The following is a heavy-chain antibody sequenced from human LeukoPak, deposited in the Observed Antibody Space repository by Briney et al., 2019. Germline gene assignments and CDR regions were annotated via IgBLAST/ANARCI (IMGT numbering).Heavy chain of an antibody. Sequence: ASVKVSCKASGYTFTDYYVHWVRQAPGQGLEWMGRISPNSGGTNYAQKFRGRLTVTRDTSISTAYMELSSLRSHDTAVYYCAKNRAGDYADYWGQGTLVTVSS. V-gene: IGHV1-2*06. CDR3: AKNRAGDYADY. J-gene: IGHJ4*02. CDR2: ISPNSGGT. D-gene: IGHD4-17*01. CDR1: GYTFTDYY.